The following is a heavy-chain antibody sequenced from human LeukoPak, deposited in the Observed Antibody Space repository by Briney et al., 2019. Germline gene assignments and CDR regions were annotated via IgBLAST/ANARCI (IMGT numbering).Heavy chain of an antibody. Sequence: PGGSLRLSCAASGFTFSSYAMHWVRQAPGKGLEWVAVISYDGSNKYYADSVKGRFTISRDNSKNTLYLQMNSLRAEDTAVYYCARNLQRRYDFWSGYYYYYYGMDVWGQGTTVTVSS. V-gene: IGHV3-30-3*01. CDR1: GFTFSSYA. CDR3: ARNLQRRYDFWSGYYYYYYGMDV. J-gene: IGHJ6*02. CDR2: ISYDGSNK. D-gene: IGHD3-3*01.